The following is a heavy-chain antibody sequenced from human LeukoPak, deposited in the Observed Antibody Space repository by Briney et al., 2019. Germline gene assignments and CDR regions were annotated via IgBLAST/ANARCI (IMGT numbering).Heavy chain of an antibody. CDR3: ARHRDYVPDI. CDR2: IYPGDSDT. J-gene: IGHJ3*02. Sequence: RGESLKISCKGSGYTFTSYWIGWVRQMPGKGLECMGIIYPGDSDTRYSPSFQGQVTISADKSISTTSLQWNSLKASDTAMYYCARHRDYVPDIWGQGTMVTVSS. CDR1: GYTFTSYW. V-gene: IGHV5-51*01. D-gene: IGHD3-16*01.